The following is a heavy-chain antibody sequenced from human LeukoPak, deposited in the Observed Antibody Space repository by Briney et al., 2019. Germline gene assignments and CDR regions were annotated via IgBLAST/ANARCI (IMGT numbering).Heavy chain of an antibody. D-gene: IGHD1-26*01. CDR1: GFTFSRYT. CDR3: ARRAYYFDY. V-gene: IGHV3-21*01. CDR2: ISSSSSYI. Sequence: GGSLRLSCAGSGFTFSRYTMSWVRQPPGKGLEWVSSISSSSSYIFYANSVKGRFTISRDNAKNSLYLQMNSLRAEDTAVYYCARRAYYFDYWGQGTLVTVSS. J-gene: IGHJ4*02.